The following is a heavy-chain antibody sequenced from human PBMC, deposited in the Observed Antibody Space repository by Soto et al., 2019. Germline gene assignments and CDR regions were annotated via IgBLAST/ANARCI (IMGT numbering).Heavy chain of an antibody. CDR2: ISYDGSNK. J-gene: IGHJ4*02. D-gene: IGHD6-13*01. CDR3: AKCLYSSSWYSGFDY. Sequence: QVQLVESGGGVIQPGRSLRLSCAASGFTFSSYGMHWVRQAPGKGLEWVAVISYDGSNKYYADSVKGRFTISRDNSKNTLNLQMKSLRAEDTAVYYCAKCLYSSSWYSGFDYWGQGTLVTVSS. CDR1: GFTFSSYG. V-gene: IGHV3-30*18.